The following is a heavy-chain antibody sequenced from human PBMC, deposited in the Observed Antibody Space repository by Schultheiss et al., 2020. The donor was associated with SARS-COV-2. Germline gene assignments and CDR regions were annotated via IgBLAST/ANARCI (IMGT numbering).Heavy chain of an antibody. V-gene: IGHV3-64D*09. J-gene: IGHJ6*03. Sequence: GGSLRLSCAASGFTFSSYAMHWVRQAPGKGLEYVSAISSNGGSTYYADSVKGRFTISRDNSKKTLYLQMSSLRAEDTALYYCAKSKGAYYYYYMDVWGKGTTVTVSS. CDR1: GFTFSSYA. D-gene: IGHD1-26*01. CDR3: AKSKGAYYYYYMDV. CDR2: ISSNGGST.